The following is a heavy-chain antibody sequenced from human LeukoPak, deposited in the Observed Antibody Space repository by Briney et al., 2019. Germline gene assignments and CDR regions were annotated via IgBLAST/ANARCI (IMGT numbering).Heavy chain of an antibody. V-gene: IGHV4-39*07. CDR1: GGSISSSSYY. Sequence: SETLSLTCTVSGGSISSSSYYWGWIRQPPGKGLEWIGSIYYSGSTYYNPSLKSRVTISVDTSKNQFSLKLSSVTAADTAVYYCARVNYYDRTPSGARDYWGQGTLVTVSS. CDR3: ARVNYYDRTPSGARDY. D-gene: IGHD3-22*01. CDR2: IYYSGST. J-gene: IGHJ4*02.